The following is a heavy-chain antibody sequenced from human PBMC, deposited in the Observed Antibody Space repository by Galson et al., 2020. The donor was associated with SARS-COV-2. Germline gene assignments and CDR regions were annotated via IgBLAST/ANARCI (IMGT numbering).Heavy chain of an antibody. CDR1: GLAFKKCT. CDR2: ISSSATQL. J-gene: IGHJ2*01. CDR3: ATAVGTAAFYYWYFDL. V-gene: IGHV3-21*06. D-gene: IGHD6-13*01. Sequence: GGPLRPSCTASGLAFKKCTMNWFRQAPGKGPKWLSSISSSATQLFYAASVRGRFTIPRDYARNSLYLQMNSLSAEDTAVYYCATAVGTAAFYYWYFDLWGRGTLVTVSS.